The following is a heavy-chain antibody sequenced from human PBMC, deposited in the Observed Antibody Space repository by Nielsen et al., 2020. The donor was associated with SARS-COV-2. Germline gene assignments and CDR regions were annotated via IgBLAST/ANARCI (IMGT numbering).Heavy chain of an antibody. CDR1: GFTFSSYA. Sequence: GESLKISCAASGFTFSSYAMHWVRQAPGKGLEWVAVISYDGSNKYYADSVKGRFTISRDNSKNTLYLQMNSLRAEDTAVYYCARYTMVRGALKGGGMDVWGQGTMVTVSS. D-gene: IGHD3-10*01. CDR2: ISYDGSNK. CDR3: ARYTMVRGALKGGGMDV. V-gene: IGHV3-30-3*01. J-gene: IGHJ3*01.